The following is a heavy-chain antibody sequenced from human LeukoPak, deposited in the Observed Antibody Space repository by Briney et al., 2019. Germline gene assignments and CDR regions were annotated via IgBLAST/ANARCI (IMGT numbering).Heavy chain of an antibody. J-gene: IGHJ4*02. D-gene: IGHD3-3*01. V-gene: IGHV2-5*01. Sequence: SGPTLVNPTQTFTLTCTFSGFSLSTSGVGVGWIRQPPGKALEWLALIYWNDDKRYSPSLKSRLTITKDTSKNQVVLTMTNMDPVDTATYYCAHGYYDFWSGYYTDYFDYWGQGTLVTVSS. CDR1: GFSLSTSGVG. CDR2: IYWNDDK. CDR3: AHGYYDFWSGYYTDYFDY.